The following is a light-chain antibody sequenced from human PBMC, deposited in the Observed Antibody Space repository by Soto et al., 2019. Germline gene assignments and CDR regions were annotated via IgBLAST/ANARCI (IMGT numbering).Light chain of an antibody. CDR3: ISYTGSSTSYV. J-gene: IGLJ1*01. CDR2: GVS. Sequence: QSALTQPASVSGSPGQSITISCSGTRSDIGSYNYVDWYQQFPGKTPKILIYGVSNRPSGVSSRFSGSKSGNTASLTISGLQAEYEADYYCISYTGSSTSYVFGSGTKLTVL. CDR1: RSDIGSYNY. V-gene: IGLV2-14*01.